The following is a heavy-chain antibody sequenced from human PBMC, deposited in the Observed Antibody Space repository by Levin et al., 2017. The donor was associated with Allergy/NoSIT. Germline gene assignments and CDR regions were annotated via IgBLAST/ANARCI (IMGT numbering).Heavy chain of an antibody. D-gene: IGHD2-15*01. Sequence: SGPTLVKPTQTLTLTCTFSGFSLSTNGMRVSWIRQPPGKALEWLARIDWDDDTFYSTSLTTRLTISKDTSKNQVVLIMTNVDPVDTATYYCARMGGYCSGNTCYSHFFDYWGQGALVTVSS. CDR3: ARMGGYCSGNTCYSHFFDY. J-gene: IGHJ4*02. V-gene: IGHV2-70*04. CDR2: IDWDDDT. CDR1: GFSLSTNGMR.